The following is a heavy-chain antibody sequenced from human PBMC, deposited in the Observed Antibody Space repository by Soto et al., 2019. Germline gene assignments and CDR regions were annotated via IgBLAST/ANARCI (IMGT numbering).Heavy chain of an antibody. Sequence: QVQLVQSGAELKKPGASVKVSCKASGYTFSNYDMNWVRQATGQGREWIGWVNPNNGDTGYAQKFQDRVTPTTDLSTTTAYKELTSLRSEDTAIYYRAKVSRKGSGIDFECWGQGPLINVSS. CDR3: AKVSRKGSGIDFEC. J-gene: IGHJ4*02. CDR2: VNPNNGDT. V-gene: IGHV1-8*01. D-gene: IGHD2-15*01. CDR1: GYTFSNYD.